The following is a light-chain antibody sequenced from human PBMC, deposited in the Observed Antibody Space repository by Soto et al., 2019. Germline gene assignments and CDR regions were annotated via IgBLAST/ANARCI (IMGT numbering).Light chain of an antibody. CDR3: SSYTSSSTLYV. J-gene: IGLJ1*01. Sequence: QSSLTQPASVSGSPGQSITISCTGTSSDVGAYNYVSWYQQHPGKAPKLMICDVSDRPSGVSNRFSGSKSGNTACLTISGLQAEDEADYYCSSYTSSSTLYVFGTGTKLTVL. CDR2: DVS. V-gene: IGLV2-14*01. CDR1: SSDVGAYNY.